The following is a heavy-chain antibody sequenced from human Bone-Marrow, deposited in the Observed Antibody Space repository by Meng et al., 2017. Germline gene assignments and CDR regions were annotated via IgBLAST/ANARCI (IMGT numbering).Heavy chain of an antibody. D-gene: IGHD3-3*01. Sequence: GGSLRLSCAAPGFTFSSYSMNWVRQAPGKGLEWVSSISSSSSYIYYADSVKGRFTISRDNAKNSLYLQMNSLRAEDTAVYYCARAYYDFWSGYSPHFDYWGQGTLVTSPQ. CDR3: ARAYYDFWSGYSPHFDY. CDR1: GFTFSSYS. V-gene: IGHV3-21*01. CDR2: ISSSSSYI. J-gene: IGHJ4*02.